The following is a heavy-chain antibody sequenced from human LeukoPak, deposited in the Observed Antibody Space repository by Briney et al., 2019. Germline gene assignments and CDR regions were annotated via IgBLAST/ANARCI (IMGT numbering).Heavy chain of an antibody. CDR2: IIPILGIA. J-gene: IGHJ5*02. CDR3: ARDRHDYDFWSGYYTGYNWFDP. V-gene: IGHV1-69*04. CDR1: GGTFSSYA. D-gene: IGHD3-3*01. Sequence: SVKVSCKASGGTFSSYAISWVRQAPGQGLEWMGRIIPILGIANYAQKFQGRVTITADKSTSTAYMELSSLRSEDTAVYYCARDRHDYDFWSGYYTGYNWFDPWGQGTLVTVSS.